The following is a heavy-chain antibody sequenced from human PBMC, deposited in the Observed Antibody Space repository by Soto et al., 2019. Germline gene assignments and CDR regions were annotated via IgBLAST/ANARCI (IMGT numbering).Heavy chain of an antibody. J-gene: IGHJ6*02. CDR2: IIPIFGTA. Sequence: VASVKVSCKASGGTFSSYAISWVRQAPGQGLEWMGGIIPIFGTANYAQKFQGRVMITADESTSTAYMELSSLRSEDTAVYYCARAHYDGYGMDVWGQGTTVTVSS. CDR1: GGTFSSYA. V-gene: IGHV1-69*13. D-gene: IGHD3-3*01. CDR3: ARAHYDGYGMDV.